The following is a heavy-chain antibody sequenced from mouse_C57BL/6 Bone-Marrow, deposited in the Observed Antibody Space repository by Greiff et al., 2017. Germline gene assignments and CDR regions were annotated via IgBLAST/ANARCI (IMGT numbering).Heavy chain of an antibody. CDR2: IYPGDGDT. D-gene: IGHD1-1*01. V-gene: IGHV1-80*01. CDR3: ARFNYYGSSYDWYVDV. J-gene: IGHJ1*03. CDR1: GYAFSSYW. Sequence: QVQLQQSGAELVKPGASVKISCKASGYAFSSYWMNWVKQRPGKGLEWIGQIYPGDGDTNYNGKFKGKATLTADKSSSTAYMQRSSLTSEDSAVYFCARFNYYGSSYDWYVDVWGTGTTVTVSS.